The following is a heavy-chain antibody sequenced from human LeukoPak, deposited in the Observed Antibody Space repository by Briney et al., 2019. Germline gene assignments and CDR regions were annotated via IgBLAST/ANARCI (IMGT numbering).Heavy chain of an antibody. CDR1: GYSGTSYG. J-gene: IGHJ4*02. D-gene: IGHD1-26*01. CDR2: MSTYDGKT. Sequence: ASVKISRTPSGYSGTSYGISWVRQSPGHGLGWMGWMSTYDGKTNSAQRVQARLTMTTDSSTSTAYMELRSLRSGDTAVYYCAKLGATVGYSPIDYWGEGTLVSVSS. V-gene: IGHV1-18*04. CDR3: AKLGATVGYSPIDY.